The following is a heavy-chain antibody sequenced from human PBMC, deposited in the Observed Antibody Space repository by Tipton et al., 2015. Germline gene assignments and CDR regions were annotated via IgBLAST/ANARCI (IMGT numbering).Heavy chain of an antibody. D-gene: IGHD1-1*01. CDR3: SFAGQNSAY. CDR1: GYTFTNHA. J-gene: IGHJ4*02. CDR2: ISPYNGDT. Sequence: QLVQSGAEVKKPGASVRVSCKASGYTFTNHAFSWVRQAPGQGLEWMGWISPYNGDTRYAQKFQGRFTMTTDTFTTTAYMDLTSLRSDDTAVYYCSFAGQNSAYWGQGTLVTVSS. V-gene: IGHV1-18*01.